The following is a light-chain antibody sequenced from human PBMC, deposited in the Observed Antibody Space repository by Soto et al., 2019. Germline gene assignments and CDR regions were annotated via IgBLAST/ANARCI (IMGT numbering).Light chain of an antibody. CDR3: SSYTSRNTLL. CDR1: SSDVGGFHY. Sequence: QSALTQPASVSGSPGQSISISCTGTSSDVGGFHYVSWYQQHPGKAPKLMIYEVTNRPSGVSNRFSGSKSGNTASLTISGLQAEDEADYYCSSYTSRNTLLFGGGTKVTVL. CDR2: EVT. J-gene: IGLJ3*02. V-gene: IGLV2-14*01.